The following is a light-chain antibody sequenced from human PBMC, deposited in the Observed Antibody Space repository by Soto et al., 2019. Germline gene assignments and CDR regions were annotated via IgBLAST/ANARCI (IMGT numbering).Light chain of an antibody. CDR3: SSYTSSSTYV. V-gene: IGLV2-14*03. J-gene: IGLJ1*01. CDR2: EVN. CDR1: SSDVGAYIY. Sequence: QSVLTQPASVSGSPGQSITISCGGTSSDVGAYIYVSWYQQYPGKAPKLIIYEVNNRPSGVSGRFSGSKSDTTAYLTISGLQAEDEADYYCSSYTSSSTYVFGTGTKVTVL.